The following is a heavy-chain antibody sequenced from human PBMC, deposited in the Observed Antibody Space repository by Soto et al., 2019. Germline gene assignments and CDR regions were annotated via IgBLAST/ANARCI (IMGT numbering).Heavy chain of an antibody. CDR3: ARDYGSGSTD. CDR2: IYYSGST. J-gene: IGHJ4*02. D-gene: IGHD3-10*01. Sequence: SETLSLTCTVSGGSISNYYWSWIRQPPGKGLEWIGYIYYSGSTNYNPYLKSRVTISVDTSKNQFSLKLTSVTAADTAVYYCARDYGSGSTDWGQGTLVTVSS. CDR1: GGSISNYY. V-gene: IGHV4-59*01.